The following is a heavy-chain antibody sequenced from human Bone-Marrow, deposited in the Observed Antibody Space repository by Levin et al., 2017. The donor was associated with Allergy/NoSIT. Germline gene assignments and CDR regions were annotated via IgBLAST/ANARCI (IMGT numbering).Heavy chain of an antibody. V-gene: IGHV4-4*08. Sequence: PSETLSLTCTVSVASISRYYWSWIRQSPGKGLEWIGYIYSSGSTDYTPSLKSRLTMSIDTSTSQFSLSLTSVTAADTAVYYCAASPITSSVSFNFWGPGTLVTVSS. D-gene: IGHD1-14*01. CDR1: VASISRYY. CDR3: AASPITSSVSFNF. J-gene: IGHJ4*02. CDR2: IYSSGST.